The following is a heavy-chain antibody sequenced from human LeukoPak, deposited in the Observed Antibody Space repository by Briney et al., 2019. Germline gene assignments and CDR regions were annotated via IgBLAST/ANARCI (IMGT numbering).Heavy chain of an antibody. CDR1: GFTFTNAX. V-gene: IGHV3-15*01. Sequence: GGSLRLSCAAXGFTFTNAXMSWXXQAXGKGLEWVGRIKSKTDGGTTDXAAPVKGRFSISRDDSKDTLYLQMNGLKTEDIAVYYXASPRTEAVAAPWGQGTLVTVSS. CDR3: ASPRTEAVAAP. J-gene: IGHJ5*02. D-gene: IGHD6-19*01. CDR2: IKSKTDGGTT.